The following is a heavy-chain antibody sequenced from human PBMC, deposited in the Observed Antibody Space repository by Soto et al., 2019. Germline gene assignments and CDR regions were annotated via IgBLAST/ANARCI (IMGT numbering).Heavy chain of an antibody. D-gene: IGHD6-13*01. CDR2: ISSSSSTI. J-gene: IGHJ6*02. Sequence: GGSLRLSCAASGFTFGTYSMNWVRQAPGKGLEWLSYISSSSSTIYYADSVKGRFTISRDNAKNSLYLQMNSLRDEDTAVYYCSRNIATTANYAMDVWGQGTTVTVSS. CDR1: GFTFGTYS. CDR3: SRNIATTANYAMDV. V-gene: IGHV3-48*02.